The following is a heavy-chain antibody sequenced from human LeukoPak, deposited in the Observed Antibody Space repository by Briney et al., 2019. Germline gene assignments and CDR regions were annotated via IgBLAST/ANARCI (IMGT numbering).Heavy chain of an antibody. D-gene: IGHD3-22*01. CDR3: ARDGWYYDSSGYPSDAFDI. CDR2: IKQDGSEK. J-gene: IGHJ3*02. Sequence: GGSLRLSCAASGFTFSSYWMSWVHQAPGKGLEWVANIKQDGSEKYYVDSVKGRFTISRDNAKNSLYLQMNSLRAEDTAVYYCARDGWYYDSSGYPSDAFDIWGQGTMVTVSS. V-gene: IGHV3-7*01. CDR1: GFTFSSYW.